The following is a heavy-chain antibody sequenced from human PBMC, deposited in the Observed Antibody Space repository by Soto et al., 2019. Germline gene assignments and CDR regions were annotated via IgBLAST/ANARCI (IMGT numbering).Heavy chain of an antibody. V-gene: IGHV3-30*18. CDR3: AKLAYYDSSGYPDAFDI. D-gene: IGHD3-22*01. CDR1: GFTFSSYV. CDR2: ISYDGSNK. J-gene: IGHJ3*02. Sequence: PGRSLRLSCASSGFTFSSYVMHWVRQAPGKGLEWVAVISYDGSNKYYADSVKGRFTISRDNSKNTLYLQMNSLRAEDTAVYYCAKLAYYDSSGYPDAFDIWGQGTMVTV.